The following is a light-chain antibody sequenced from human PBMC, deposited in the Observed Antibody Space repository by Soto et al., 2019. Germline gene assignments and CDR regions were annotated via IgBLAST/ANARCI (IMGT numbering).Light chain of an antibody. V-gene: IGKV1-9*01. CDR2: TAS. J-gene: IGKJ5*01. CDR1: QGISSY. CDR3: QQRHSYPIT. Sequence: DIQLTQSPSFLSASVGDGITISCRASQGISSYLAWYQQKPGKAPKLLIHTASTLQSGVPSRFSGSGAGAEFTLTISSLQPEDFATYYCQQRHSYPITFGKGTRLEIK.